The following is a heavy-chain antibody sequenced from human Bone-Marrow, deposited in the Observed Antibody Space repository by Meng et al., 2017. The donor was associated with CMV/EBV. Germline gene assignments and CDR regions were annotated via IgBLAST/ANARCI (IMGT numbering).Heavy chain of an antibody. V-gene: IGHV1-69*10. CDR1: GDTFSSYN. Sequence: SVKVSCKTSGDTFSSYNIRWVRQAPGQGLKLGGIIPILGIANYAQKFQGRVTITADKSTSTAYMELSSLRSEDTAVYYCAIISAAEVNNWFDPWGQGTLVTVSS. CDR2: IIPILGIA. D-gene: IGHD1-26*01. CDR3: AIISAAEVNNWFDP. J-gene: IGHJ5*02.